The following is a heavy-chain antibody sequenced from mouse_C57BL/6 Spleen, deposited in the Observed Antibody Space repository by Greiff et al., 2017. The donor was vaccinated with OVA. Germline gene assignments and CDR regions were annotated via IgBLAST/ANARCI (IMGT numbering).Heavy chain of an antibody. CDR1: GFTFSSYA. CDR2: ISDGGSYT. V-gene: IGHV5-4*03. J-gene: IGHJ3*01. CDR3: ARALADSY. Sequence: EVKLMESGGGLVKPGGSLKLSCAASGFTFSSYAMSWVRQTPEKRLEWVATISDGGSYTYYPDNVKGRFTISRDNAKNNLYLQMSHLKSEDTAMYYCARALADSYWGQGTLVTVSA.